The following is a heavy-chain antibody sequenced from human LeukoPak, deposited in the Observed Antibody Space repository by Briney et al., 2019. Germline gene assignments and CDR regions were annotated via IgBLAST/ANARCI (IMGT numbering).Heavy chain of an antibody. V-gene: IGHV4-38-2*01. J-gene: IGHJ4*02. CDR3: ARINRQKLVLDY. D-gene: IGHD6-13*01. Sequence: PSETLSLTCAVSGYSISSGYYWGWIRQPPGKGLEWIGSIYHSGSTYYNPSLKSRVTISVDTSKNQFSLKLSSVTAADTAVYYCARINRQKLVLDYWGQGTLVTVSS. CDR2: IYHSGST. CDR1: GYSISSGYY.